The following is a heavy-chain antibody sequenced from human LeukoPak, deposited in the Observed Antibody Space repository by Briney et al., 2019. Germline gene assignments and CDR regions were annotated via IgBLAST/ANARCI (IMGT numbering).Heavy chain of an antibody. V-gene: IGHV4-39*07. CDR1: GGSISSGSYY. CDR3: AREGSVAGHFDY. Sequence: SQTLSLTCTVSGGSISSGSYYWSWIRQPPGKGLEWIGEINHSGSTNYNPSLKSRVTISVDTSKNQFSLKLSSVTAADTAVYYCAREGSVAGHFDYWGQGTLVTVSS. CDR2: INHSGST. J-gene: IGHJ4*02. D-gene: IGHD6-19*01.